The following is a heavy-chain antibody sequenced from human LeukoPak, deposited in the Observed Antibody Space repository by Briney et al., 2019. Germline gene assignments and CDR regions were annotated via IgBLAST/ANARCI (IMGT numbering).Heavy chain of an antibody. CDR2: ISWNSGAI. D-gene: IGHD1-14*01. J-gene: IGHJ3*02. Sequence: GRSLRLSCAASGFTFDDFAMHWVRQAPGKGLEWVSSISWNSGAIGCADSVKGRFTISRDNAKNSLYLQMNSLRAEDMALYYCAKNMISAGRGTFDIWGQGTMVTVSS. CDR1: GFTFDDFA. CDR3: AKNMISAGRGTFDI. V-gene: IGHV3-9*03.